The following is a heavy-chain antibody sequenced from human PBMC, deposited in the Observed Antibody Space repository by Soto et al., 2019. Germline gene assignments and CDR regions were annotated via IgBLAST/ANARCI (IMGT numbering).Heavy chain of an antibody. CDR3: ATQEVGGSYVYTFDP. J-gene: IGHJ5*02. CDR1: GGSISSSNW. V-gene: IGHV4-4*02. Sequence: SETLSLTCAVSGGSISSSNWWSWVRQPTGKGLEWIGEIYQSGSTNYNPSLKSRVTISVDKSKNQFSLKLSSVTAADTAVYYCATQEVGGSYVYTFDPWGQGTLVTVSS. CDR2: IYQSGST. D-gene: IGHD1-26*01.